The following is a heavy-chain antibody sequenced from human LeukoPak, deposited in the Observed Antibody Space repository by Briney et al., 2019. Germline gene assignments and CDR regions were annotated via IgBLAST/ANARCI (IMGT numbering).Heavy chain of an antibody. D-gene: IGHD2-15*01. CDR3: ARRQKGCSGGSCYHHWFDP. J-gene: IGHJ5*02. CDR1: GGSIRSRNYY. V-gene: IGHV4-39*07. Sequence: SETLSLTCTVSGGSIRSRNYYWDWIRQPPGKGLEWIGEINHSGSTNYNPSPKSRVTISVDTSKNQFSLKLSSVTAADTAVYYCARRQKGCSGGSCYHHWFDPWGQGTLVTVSS. CDR2: INHSGST.